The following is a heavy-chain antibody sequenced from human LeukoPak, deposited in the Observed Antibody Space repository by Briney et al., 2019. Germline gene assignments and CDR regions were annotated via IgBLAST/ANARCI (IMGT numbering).Heavy chain of an antibody. CDR2: ISYDGSNK. Sequence: PGGSLRLSCAASGFTFSSYAMHWVRQAPGKGLEWVAVISYDGSNKYYADSVKGRFTISRDNSKNTLYLQMNSLRAEDTAVYYCAREVARGYRSMYYFDYWGQGTLVTVSS. V-gene: IGHV3-30-3*01. CDR1: GFTFSSYA. D-gene: IGHD3-22*01. CDR3: AREVARGYRSMYYFDY. J-gene: IGHJ4*02.